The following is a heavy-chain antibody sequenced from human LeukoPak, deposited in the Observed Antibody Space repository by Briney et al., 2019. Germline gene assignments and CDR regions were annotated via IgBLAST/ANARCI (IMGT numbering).Heavy chain of an antibody. Sequence: SETLSLTCTVSGGSISSYYWSWIRQPPGKGLEWIGEIYHSGNTNYNPSLKSRVTISLDKAKNQFSLKLSSVTAADTAVYYCARTLSSGYPDYFYYMDVWGKGTTVTISS. J-gene: IGHJ6*03. V-gene: IGHV4-59*12. D-gene: IGHD3-22*01. CDR1: GGSISSYY. CDR3: ARTLSSGYPDYFYYMDV. CDR2: IYHSGNT.